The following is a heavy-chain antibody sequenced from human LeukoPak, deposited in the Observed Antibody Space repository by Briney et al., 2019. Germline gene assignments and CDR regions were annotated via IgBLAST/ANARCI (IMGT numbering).Heavy chain of an antibody. D-gene: IGHD6-13*01. Sequence: SETLSLTCTVSGGSISTYYWSWIRQPPGKGLEWIGYIFYSGSTNYNPSLKRRLTISVDTSKNQFSLKLSSVTAADTAVYYCARVSWNSVDSCTWYGYFDYWGQGTLVTVSS. CDR2: IFYSGST. CDR1: GGSISTYY. CDR3: ARVSWNSVDSCTWYGYFDY. J-gene: IGHJ4*02. V-gene: IGHV4-59*01.